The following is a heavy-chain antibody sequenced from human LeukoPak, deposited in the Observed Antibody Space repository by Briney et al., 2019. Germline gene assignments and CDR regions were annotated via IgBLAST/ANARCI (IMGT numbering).Heavy chain of an antibody. J-gene: IGHJ3*02. D-gene: IGHD5-18*01. CDR2: INHSGST. V-gene: IGHV4-34*01. CDR3: ARGIQLWTPKNAFDI. CDR1: GGSFSGYY. Sequence: SETLSLTCAVYGGSFSGYYWSWIRQPPGKGLEWIGEINHSGSTNYNPSLKSRVTISVDTPKNQFSLKLSSVTAADTAVYYCARGIQLWTPKNAFDIWGQGTMVTVSS.